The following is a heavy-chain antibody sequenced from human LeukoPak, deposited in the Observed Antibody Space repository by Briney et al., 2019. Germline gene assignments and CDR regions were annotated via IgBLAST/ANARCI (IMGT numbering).Heavy chain of an antibody. J-gene: IGHJ5*02. CDR1: GFTFSRYW. Sequence: GGSLRLSCAASGFTFSRYWMSWVRQAPGKGLEWVSSINKDGSEKFHADSATGRFTISRDNAKNSLFLQVNTLGAEDAAVYYCARTYDRSTYGVHYFDPWGQGTLVTVSS. D-gene: IGHD3-22*01. CDR2: INKDGSEK. CDR3: ARTYDRSTYGVHYFDP. V-gene: IGHV3-7*01.